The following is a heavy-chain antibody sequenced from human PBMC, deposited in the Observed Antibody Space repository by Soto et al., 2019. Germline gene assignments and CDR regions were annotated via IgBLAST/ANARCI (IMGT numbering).Heavy chain of an antibody. CDR2: IYYSGST. D-gene: IGHD3-10*01. CDR3: AHYYGSGSYWFDP. J-gene: IGHJ5*02. Sequence: SETLSLTCTVSGGSISSSSYYWGWIRQPPGKGLEWIGSIYYSGSTYYNPSLKSRVTISVDATKDQFSLKLSSVTAADTAVYYCAHYYGSGSYWFDPWGQGTLVTVSS. CDR1: GGSISSSSYY. V-gene: IGHV4-39*01.